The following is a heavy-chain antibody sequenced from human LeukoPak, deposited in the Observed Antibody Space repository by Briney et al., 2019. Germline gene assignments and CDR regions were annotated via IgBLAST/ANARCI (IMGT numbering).Heavy chain of an antibody. CDR1: GGSFSGYY. CDR3: ARVRGLNYYGSGSYYRSGYFDY. V-gene: IGHV4-34*01. D-gene: IGHD3-10*01. Sequence: SETLSLTCAAYGGSFSGYYWSWIRQPPGKGLEWIGEINHSGSTNYNPSLKSRVTISVDTSKNQFSLKLSSVTAADTAVYYCARVRGLNYYGSGSYYRSGYFDYWGQGTLVTVSS. CDR2: INHSGST. J-gene: IGHJ4*02.